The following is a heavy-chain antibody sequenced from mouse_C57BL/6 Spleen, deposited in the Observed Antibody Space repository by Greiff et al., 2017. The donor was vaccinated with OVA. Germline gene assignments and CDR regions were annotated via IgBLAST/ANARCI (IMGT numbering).Heavy chain of an antibody. Sequence: QVQLQQSGAELVRPGASVKLSCKASGYTFTDYYINWVKQRPGQGLEWIARIYPGSGNTYYNEKFKGKATLTAEKSSSTAYMQLSSLTSEDSAVYFCAEGCAYWGQGTLVTVSA. V-gene: IGHV1-76*01. CDR2: IYPGSGNT. J-gene: IGHJ3*01. CDR3: AEGCAY. CDR1: GYTFTDYY.